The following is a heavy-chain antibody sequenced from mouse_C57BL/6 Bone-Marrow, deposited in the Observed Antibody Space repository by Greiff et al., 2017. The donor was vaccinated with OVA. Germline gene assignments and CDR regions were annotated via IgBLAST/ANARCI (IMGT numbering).Heavy chain of an antibody. D-gene: IGHD1-1*01. CDR2: IYPGSGST. Sequence: VQLQQSGAELVKPGASVKMSCKASGYTFTSYWITWVKQRPGQGLEWIGDIYPGSGSTNYNEKFKSKATLTVDTSSSTAYMQLSSLTSEDSAVYYCAREVAPYAMDYWGQGTSVTVSS. V-gene: IGHV1-55*01. CDR3: AREVAPYAMDY. CDR1: GYTFTSYW. J-gene: IGHJ4*01.